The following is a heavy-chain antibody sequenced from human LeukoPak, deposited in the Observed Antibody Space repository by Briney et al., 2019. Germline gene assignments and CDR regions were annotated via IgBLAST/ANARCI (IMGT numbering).Heavy chain of an antibody. CDR2: INPSGGST. D-gene: IGHD2-2*01. J-gene: IGHJ4*02. CDR1: GYTFTSYY. CDR3: ATPRDEYQLLLLDY. Sequence: GASVKVSCKASGYTFTSYYMHWVRQAPGPGLERMGIINPSGGSTSYAQKFQGRVTMTRDTSISTAYMELSRLRSDDTAVYYCATPRDEYQLLLLDYWGQGTLVTVSS. V-gene: IGHV1-46*01.